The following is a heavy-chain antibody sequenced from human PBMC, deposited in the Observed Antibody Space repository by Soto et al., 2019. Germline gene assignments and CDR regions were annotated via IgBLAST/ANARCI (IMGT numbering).Heavy chain of an antibody. CDR1: GDSISTYY. J-gene: IGHJ4*02. CDR3: ARPGRDWGSLDY. D-gene: IGHD7-27*01. CDR2: IYYGGST. V-gene: IGHV4-59*08. Sequence: QVQLQESGPGLVKPSETLSLTCTVSGDSISTYYWPWIRQSPGKGLEWIAFIYYGGSTNYNPSLKSRVTISVDTSKKQFSLKLNSVTAADTAVYYCARPGRDWGSLDYWGQGTLVTVSS.